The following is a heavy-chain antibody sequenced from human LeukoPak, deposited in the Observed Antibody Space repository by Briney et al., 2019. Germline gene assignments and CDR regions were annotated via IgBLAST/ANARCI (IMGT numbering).Heavy chain of an antibody. CDR2: ISSASGYI. V-gene: IGHV3-21*01. J-gene: IGHJ5*02. CDR3: AKELVSSTVTGDWFDP. D-gene: IGHD4-17*01. Sequence: GGSLRLSCAASGFTFSGYTMNWVRQAPGKGLEWVSSISSASGYIYYADSVKGRFTISRDNSKNTLYLQMNSLRAEDTAVYYCAKELVSSTVTGDWFDPWGQGTLVTVSS. CDR1: GFTFSGYT.